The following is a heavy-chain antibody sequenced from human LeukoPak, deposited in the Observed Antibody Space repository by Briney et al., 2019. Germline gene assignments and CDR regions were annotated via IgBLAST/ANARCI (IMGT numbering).Heavy chain of an antibody. CDR3: ARSVDYGDLYYMDV. CDR2: IYPGDSDT. D-gene: IGHD4-17*01. Sequence: GESLKISCKGSGYSFTSYWICWVRQLPGKRLEWLGIIYPGDSDTRYSPSFQGQVTISADKSISTAYLQWSSLKASDTAMYYCARSVDYGDLYYMDVWGKGTTVTVSS. CDR1: GYSFTSYW. V-gene: IGHV5-51*01. J-gene: IGHJ6*03.